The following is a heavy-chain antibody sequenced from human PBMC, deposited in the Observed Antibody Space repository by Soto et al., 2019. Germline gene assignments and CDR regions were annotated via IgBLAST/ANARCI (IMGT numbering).Heavy chain of an antibody. J-gene: IGHJ4*02. CDR1: GFTFSSYW. CDR2: IKQDGSEK. Sequence: EVQLVESGGGLVQPGGSLRLSCAASGFTFSSYWMSWVRQAPGKGLEWVANIKQDGSEKYYVDSVKGRFTISRDNAKNSLYLQMNSLRAEDTAVYYCARAGLTGSVYGGNSDYWGQGTLVTVSS. CDR3: ARAGLTGSVYGGNSDY. V-gene: IGHV3-7*03. D-gene: IGHD4-17*01.